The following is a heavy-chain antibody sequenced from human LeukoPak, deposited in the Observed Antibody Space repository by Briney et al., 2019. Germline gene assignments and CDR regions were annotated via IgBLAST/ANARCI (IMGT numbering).Heavy chain of an antibody. CDR3: VKARGIQLWLPGDY. CDR2: ISSNGGST. D-gene: IGHD5-18*01. CDR1: GFTFSRYA. Sequence: GGSLRLSCSASGFTFSRYAMHWVRQAPGKGLEYVSAISSNGGSTYYGDSVKGRFTISRDDSKNTLYLQMSSLRAEDTAVYYCVKARGIQLWLPGDYWGQGALVTVSS. V-gene: IGHV3-64D*09. J-gene: IGHJ4*02.